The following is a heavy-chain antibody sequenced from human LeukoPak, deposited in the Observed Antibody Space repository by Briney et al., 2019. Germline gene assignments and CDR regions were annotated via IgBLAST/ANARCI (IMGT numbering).Heavy chain of an antibody. J-gene: IGHJ4*02. D-gene: IGHD2-8*02. CDR2: VSDDGNYK. V-gene: IGHV3-30*18. CDR1: GFTFSNYG. CDR3: AKSGSRYCTGGNCYFDY. Sequence: PGGSLRLSCAASGFTFSNYGMHWVRQAPGKGLEWVTVVSDDGNYKYYADSVKGRFTISRDNSKNTLDLQMNSLRPEDTAVYYCAKSGSRYCTGGNCYFDYWGQGTLVTVSS.